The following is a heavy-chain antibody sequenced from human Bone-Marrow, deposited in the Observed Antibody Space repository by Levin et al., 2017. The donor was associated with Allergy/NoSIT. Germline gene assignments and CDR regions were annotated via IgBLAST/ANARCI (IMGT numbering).Heavy chain of an antibody. CDR1: GFTFANHA. D-gene: IGHD6-19*01. Sequence: PGGSLRLSCAASGFTFANHAMTWVRHAPGKGLEWVSTIRPNSERTYFADSVKGRFTVSRDDSMNMLYLQMNSLRADDTAVYYCAQEQGARGWYTVDFWGQGTLVTVSS. CDR3: AQEQGARGWYTVDF. CDR2: IRPNSERT. J-gene: IGHJ4*02. V-gene: IGHV3-23*01.